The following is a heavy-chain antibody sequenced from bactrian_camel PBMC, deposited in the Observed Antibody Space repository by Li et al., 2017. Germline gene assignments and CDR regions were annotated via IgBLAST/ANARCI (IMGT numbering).Heavy chain of an antibody. CDR2: INRGGGST. CDR1: GFTFSSYA. D-gene: IGHD2*01. V-gene: IGHV3S31*01. J-gene: IGHJ4*01. CDR3: AADIPDKVTVE. Sequence: VQLVESGGGLVQPGGSLRLSCAASGFTFSSYAMNWVRQAPGKGLEWVSAINRGGGSTYYADSVKGRFTVSRDDAKNTLYLQMNSLKTEDTAVYYCAADIPDKVTVEWGQGTQVTVS.